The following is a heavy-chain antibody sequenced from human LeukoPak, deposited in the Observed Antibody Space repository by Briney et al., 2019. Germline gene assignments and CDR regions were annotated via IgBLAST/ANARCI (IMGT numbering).Heavy chain of an antibody. CDR3: ARQPSPYYYDSSGYQNWFDP. Sequence: ASVKVSCKASGYTFTSYYMHWVRQAPGQGLEWMGIINPSGGSTSYAQKFQGRVTMTRDTSTSTVYMELSSLRSEDTAVDYCARQPSPYYYDSSGYQNWFDPWGQGTLVTVSS. CDR1: GYTFTSYY. J-gene: IGHJ5*02. CDR2: INPSGGST. D-gene: IGHD3-22*01. V-gene: IGHV1-46*01.